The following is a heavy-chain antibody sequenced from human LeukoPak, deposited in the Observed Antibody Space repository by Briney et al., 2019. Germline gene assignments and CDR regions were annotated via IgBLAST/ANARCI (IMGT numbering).Heavy chain of an antibody. Sequence: PSETLSLTCTVSGASINSNYWSWIRQSPGKGLEWIAYIYYSGEINYNPSLRSRVTISLDTSKNQVSLKLTSVTAADTAVYYCARGHYGLGPWGQGTLVTVSS. CDR2: IYYSGEI. J-gene: IGHJ5*02. CDR1: GASINSNY. V-gene: IGHV4-59*01. CDR3: ARGHYGLGP. D-gene: IGHD3-10*01.